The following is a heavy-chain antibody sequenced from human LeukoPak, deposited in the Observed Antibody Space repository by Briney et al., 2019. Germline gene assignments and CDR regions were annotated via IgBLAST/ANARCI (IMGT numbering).Heavy chain of an antibody. D-gene: IGHD6-19*01. CDR2: IYSGGST. Sequence: PGGSLRLSCAASGFTVSSNYMSWVRQAPEKGLEWVSVIYSGGSTYYADSVKGRFTISRDNSKNTLYPQMNSLRAEDTAVYYCARDTGIAVAGSNYWGQGTLVTVSS. J-gene: IGHJ4*02. V-gene: IGHV3-53*01. CDR3: ARDTGIAVAGSNY. CDR1: GFTVSSNY.